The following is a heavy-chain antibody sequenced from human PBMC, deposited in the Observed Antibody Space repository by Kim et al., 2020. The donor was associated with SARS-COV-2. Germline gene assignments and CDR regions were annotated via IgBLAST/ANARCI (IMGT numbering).Heavy chain of an antibody. Sequence: GGSLRLSCAASGFTFSSYAMIWVRQAPRKGLEWVSAISDSGGTTQYADSVKGRFTISRDMSKDTLYLQMSSLRVEDTAVYYCAKSLSSAWYLAGDYWGQGTLVTVSS. CDR1: GFTFSSYA. CDR2: ISDSGGTT. V-gene: IGHV3-23*01. D-gene: IGHD6-19*01. J-gene: IGHJ4*02. CDR3: AKSLSSAWYLAGDY.